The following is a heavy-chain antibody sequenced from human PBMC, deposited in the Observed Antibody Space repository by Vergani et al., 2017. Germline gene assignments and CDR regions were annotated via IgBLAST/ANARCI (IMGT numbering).Heavy chain of an antibody. CDR3: AKEQQPLLYQTSFDY. CDR1: GFTFSSYA. V-gene: IGHV3-23*01. J-gene: IGHJ4*02. Sequence: EVPLLESGGGLVQPGGSLRLSCAASGFTFSSYAMSWVRQAPGKGMEWVSAISGSGGSTYYADSVKGRFTISRDNSKNTLYLQMNSLRVEDTAVYYCAKEQQPLLYQTSFDYWGQGTLVTVSS. D-gene: IGHD2-2*02. CDR2: ISGSGGST.